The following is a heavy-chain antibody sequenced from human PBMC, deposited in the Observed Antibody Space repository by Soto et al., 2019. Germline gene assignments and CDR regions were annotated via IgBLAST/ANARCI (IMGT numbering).Heavy chain of an antibody. Sequence: QVQLVQSGAEVKKPGSSVKVSCKASGGTFSSYTISWVRQAPGQGLEWMGRIIPILGIAHYAQKFQGRVTITADKSTSTAYMELSGLRSEDTAVYYCARDPPRNCTNGVCYIHYYYYMDVWGKGTTVTVSS. D-gene: IGHD2-8*01. CDR2: IIPILGIA. CDR1: GGTFSSYT. CDR3: ARDPPRNCTNGVCYIHYYYYMDV. V-gene: IGHV1-69*08. J-gene: IGHJ6*03.